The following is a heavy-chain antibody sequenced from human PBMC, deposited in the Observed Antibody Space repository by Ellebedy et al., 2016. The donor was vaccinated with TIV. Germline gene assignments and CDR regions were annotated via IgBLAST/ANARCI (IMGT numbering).Heavy chain of an antibody. J-gene: IGHJ1*01. V-gene: IGHV5-51*01. CDR1: GFSFTSYY. D-gene: IGHD2-15*01. CDR3: VRLGGGGTYAAPFEH. CDR2: IYPGDSET. Sequence: GESLKISCVTSGFSFTSYYIAWVRQLPGKGLEWMGFIYPGDSETKYSPSFQGQVTISADKSTTTAYLYWSSLKASDTATYYGVRLGGGGTYAAPFEHWGQGTLVIVSS.